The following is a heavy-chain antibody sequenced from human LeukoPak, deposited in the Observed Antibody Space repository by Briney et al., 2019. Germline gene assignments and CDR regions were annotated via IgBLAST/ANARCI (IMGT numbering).Heavy chain of an antibody. CDR2: IYTSGST. CDR1: GGSISSGSYY. D-gene: IGHD3-22*01. Sequence: SETLSLTCTVSGGSISSGSYYWSWIRQPAGKGLEWIGRIYTSGSTNYNPSLKSRVTISVDTSKNQFSLKLSSVTAADTAVYYCARGADSSGYYPEYFQHWGQGTLVTVSS. CDR3: ARGADSSGYYPEYFQH. V-gene: IGHV4-61*02. J-gene: IGHJ1*01.